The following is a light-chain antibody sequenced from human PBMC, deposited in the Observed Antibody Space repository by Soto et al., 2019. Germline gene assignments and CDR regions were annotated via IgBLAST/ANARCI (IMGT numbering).Light chain of an antibody. J-gene: IGLJ2*01. V-gene: IGLV1-47*01. Sequence: QSVLTQPPSASGTPGQRVTISCSGSTSNIGNNYAYWYQQLPGTAPKLLIYRNNQRPSGVPDRFSGSKSGTSASLVISGLRSEDEADYYCSAWVDRLSGVVFGGGTTLTVL. CDR3: SAWVDRLSGVV. CDR1: TSNIGNNY. CDR2: RNN.